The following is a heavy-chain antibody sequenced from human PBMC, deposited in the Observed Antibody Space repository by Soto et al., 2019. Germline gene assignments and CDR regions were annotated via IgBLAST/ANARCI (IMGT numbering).Heavy chain of an antibody. CDR3: ARQASSGWSDY. V-gene: IGHV5-10-1*01. Sequence: GEALKICCKGSGYSLTSYWNSWVRQMPGKGLEWMGRIDPSDSYTNYSPSFQGYVTISADKSISTAYLQWSSLKASDTAMHYCARQASSGWSDYWGQGTL. D-gene: IGHD6-19*01. CDR2: IDPSDSYT. J-gene: IGHJ4*02. CDR1: GYSLTSYW.